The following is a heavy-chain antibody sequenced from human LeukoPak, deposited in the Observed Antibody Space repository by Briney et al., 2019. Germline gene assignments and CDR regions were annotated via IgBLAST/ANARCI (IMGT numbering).Heavy chain of an antibody. CDR3: AKFRTPAAMQEYYFDY. J-gene: IGHJ4*02. V-gene: IGHV3-7*03. Sequence: GGSLRLSCVASGFTFSSYWMSWVRQAPGKGLEWVANIKQDESEKYYVDSVKGRFTISRDNAKNSLYLQMNSLRAEDTAVYYCAKFRTPAAMQEYYFDYWGQGTLVTVSS. CDR1: GFTFSSYW. D-gene: IGHD2-2*01. CDR2: IKQDESEK.